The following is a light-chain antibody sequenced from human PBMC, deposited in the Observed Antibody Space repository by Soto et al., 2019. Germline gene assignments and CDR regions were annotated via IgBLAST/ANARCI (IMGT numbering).Light chain of an antibody. Sequence: VVLTHAPATLSFSPGEIATLSFRASQSVRTSLAWYQHKPGQAPRLVIYDASLRANGVPARFGGSGSGTDFTLTINSLEPEDFAVYYCQQRNVWPPITFGQGTRLEIK. CDR3: QQRNVWPPIT. CDR1: QSVRTS. V-gene: IGKV3-11*01. CDR2: DAS. J-gene: IGKJ5*01.